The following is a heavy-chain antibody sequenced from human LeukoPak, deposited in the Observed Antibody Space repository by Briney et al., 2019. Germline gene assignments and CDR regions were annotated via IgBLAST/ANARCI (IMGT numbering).Heavy chain of an antibody. V-gene: IGHV4-59*01. CDR3: ARGAVVPAAILYFDY. CDR1: GGSISSYY. J-gene: IGHJ4*02. CDR2: IYYSGST. D-gene: IGHD2-2*01. Sequence: PSETLSLTCTVSGGSISSYYWSWIRQSPGKGLEWIGYIYYSGSTNYNPSLKSRVTISVDTSKNQFSLKLSSVTAADTAVYYCARGAVVPAAILYFDYWGQGTLVTVSS.